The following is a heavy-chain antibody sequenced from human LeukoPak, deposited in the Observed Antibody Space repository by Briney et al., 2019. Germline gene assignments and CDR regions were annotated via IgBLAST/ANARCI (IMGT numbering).Heavy chain of an antibody. CDR2: IYTSGTT. CDR1: GGSISSYY. V-gene: IGHV4-4*07. Sequence: PSETLSLTCTVSGGSISSYYWSWIRQPAGKGLEWIGRIYTSGTTNYNPSLKSRFTMSRGTSKNQLSLKLSSVTAADTAVYYCARGKVDDYDCSGWAFDIWGQGTMVTVSS. D-gene: IGHD3-22*01. CDR3: ARGKVDDYDCSGWAFDI. J-gene: IGHJ3*02.